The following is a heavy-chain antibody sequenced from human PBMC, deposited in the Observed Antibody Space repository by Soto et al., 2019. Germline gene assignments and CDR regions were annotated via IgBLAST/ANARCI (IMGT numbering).Heavy chain of an antibody. CDR3: ARDPYSSSWNYFDY. D-gene: IGHD6-13*01. CDR1: GFTFSSYA. J-gene: IGHJ4*02. Sequence: QAQLVESGGGVVQPGRSLRLSCAASGFTFSSYAMHWVRQAPGKGLEWVAVIWNDGINKYYADSVKGRFTISRDNSKNTVYLQMNRLRAEDTAVYYCARDPYSSSWNYFDYWGQGTLVTVSS. V-gene: IGHV3-33*01. CDR2: IWNDGINK.